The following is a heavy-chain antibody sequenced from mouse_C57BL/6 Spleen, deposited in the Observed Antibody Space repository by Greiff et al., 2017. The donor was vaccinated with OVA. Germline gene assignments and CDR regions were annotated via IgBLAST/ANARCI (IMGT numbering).Heavy chain of an antibody. Sequence: VQLKESGPGLVKPSQSLSLTCSVTGYSITSGYYWNWIRQFPGNKLEWMGYISYDGSNNYNPSLKNRISITRDTSKNQFFLKLNSVTTEDTATYYCAREDGYSLAMDYWGQGTSVTVSS. D-gene: IGHD2-3*01. CDR3: AREDGYSLAMDY. CDR2: ISYDGSN. V-gene: IGHV3-6*01. CDR1: GYSITSGYY. J-gene: IGHJ4*01.